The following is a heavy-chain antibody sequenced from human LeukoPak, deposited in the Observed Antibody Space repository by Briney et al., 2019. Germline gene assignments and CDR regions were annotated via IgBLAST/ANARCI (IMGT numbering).Heavy chain of an antibody. Sequence: SETLSLTCTVSGGSISSGGYYWSWIRQHPGKGLEWIGYIYYSGSTYYNPSLKSRVTISVDTSKNQFSLKLSSVTAADTAVYYCARITELEGGYSCGPYYFDYWGQGTLVTVSS. CDR3: ARITELEGGYSCGPYYFDY. CDR2: IYYSGST. D-gene: IGHD5-18*01. J-gene: IGHJ4*02. CDR1: GGSISSGGYY. V-gene: IGHV4-31*03.